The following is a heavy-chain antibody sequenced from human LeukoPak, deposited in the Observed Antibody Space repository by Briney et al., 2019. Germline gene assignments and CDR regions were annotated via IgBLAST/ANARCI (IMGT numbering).Heavy chain of an antibody. Sequence: ASVKVSCKAFGYTFTSNYMHWVRQAPGQGLEWMGLINPSGSSTSYAQKFQGRLSLTRDMSTSTDYMELSSLRSEDTAVYYCARDNSVGDTAWWFDPWGQGTLVTVSS. CDR3: ARDNSVGDTAWWFDP. CDR2: INPSGSST. D-gene: IGHD1-26*01. CDR1: GYTFTSNY. V-gene: IGHV1-46*01. J-gene: IGHJ5*02.